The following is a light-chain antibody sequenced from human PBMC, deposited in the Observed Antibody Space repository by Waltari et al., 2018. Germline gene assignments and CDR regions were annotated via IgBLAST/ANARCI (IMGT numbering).Light chain of an antibody. CDR1: SSDVGNYNL. V-gene: IGLV2-23*01. Sequence: QSAQTQPASVSGSPGQSITIPCTGTSSDVGNYNLVSWYQQYPGKAPKVMIYDDNRRPSGVSDRFSGSKSGNTASLTISGVQAEDEADYYCCSYAGSYTWVFGGGTKLTVL. J-gene: IGLJ3*02. CDR3: CSYAGSYTWV. CDR2: DDN.